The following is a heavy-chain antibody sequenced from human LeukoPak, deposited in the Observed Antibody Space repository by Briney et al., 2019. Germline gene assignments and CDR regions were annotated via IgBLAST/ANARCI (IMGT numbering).Heavy chain of an antibody. CDR1: GYTFTGYY. D-gene: IGHD5-12*01. Sequence: ASVKVSCKTSGYTFTGYYMHWVRQAPGQGLEWMGWINPNSGGTNYAQKFQGWVTMTRDTSISTAYMELSRLRSDDTAVYYCAREADRLRFFDYWGQGTLVTVSS. CDR2: INPNSGGT. CDR3: AREADRLRFFDY. J-gene: IGHJ4*02. V-gene: IGHV1-2*04.